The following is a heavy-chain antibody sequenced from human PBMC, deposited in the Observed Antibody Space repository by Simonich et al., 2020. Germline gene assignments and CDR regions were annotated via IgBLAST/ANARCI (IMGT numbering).Heavy chain of an antibody. CDR2: FNPTSGRQ. V-gene: IGHV1-2*02. D-gene: IGHD2-2*01. J-gene: IGHJ3*02. CDR1: GYTFTGYY. Sequence: QVQLVQSGAEVKKPGASVKVSCKASGYTFTGYYRHWVRQAPGQGLEWMGWFNPTSGRQNYAQKCQGRVTMTRDTSISTAYMELSRLRSDDTAVYYCARDPVVPAAIRNAFDIWGQGTMVTVSS. CDR3: ARDPVVPAAIRNAFDI.